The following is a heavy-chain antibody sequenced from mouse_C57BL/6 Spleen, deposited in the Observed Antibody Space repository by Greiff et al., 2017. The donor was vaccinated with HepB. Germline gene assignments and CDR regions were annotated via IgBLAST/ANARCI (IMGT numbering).Heavy chain of an antibody. CDR3: ARSSYYYGSSCHFDY. CDR2: IRNKANGYTT. CDR1: GFTFTDYY. Sequence: EVKLMESGGGLVQPGGSLSLSCAASGFTFTDYYMSWVRQPPGKALEWLGFIRNKANGYTTEYSASVKGRFTISRDNSQSILYLQMNALRAEDSATYYCARSSYYYGSSCHFDYWGQVTTLTVSS. D-gene: IGHD1-1*01. J-gene: IGHJ2*01. V-gene: IGHV7-3*01.